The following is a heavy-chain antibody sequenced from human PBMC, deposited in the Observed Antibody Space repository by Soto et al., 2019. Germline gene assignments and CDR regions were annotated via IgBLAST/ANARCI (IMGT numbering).Heavy chain of an antibody. CDR1: GFTFSAYG. Sequence: EVQLVESGGGLVKPGGSLRLSCAASGFTFSAYGMNLVLQAPGKWLECVAYISSSSSYMYYADSVKGRFTVARDNAQNSLYLEMHSLRADDTAVYYCSRDFPRLLPHLTSGYFQPWGHGTLFPVSS. CDR3: SRDFPRLLPHLTSGYFQP. CDR2: ISSSSSYM. J-gene: IGHJ1*01. V-gene: IGHV3-21*02.